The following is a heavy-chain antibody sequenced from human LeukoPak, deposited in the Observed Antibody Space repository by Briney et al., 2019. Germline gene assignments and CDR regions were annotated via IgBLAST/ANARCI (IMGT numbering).Heavy chain of an antibody. D-gene: IGHD3-3*01. CDR2: IIPIFGTA. J-gene: IGHJ6*02. V-gene: IGHV1-69*05. CDR3: ARGATSYDFWSGYYFRYYYYGMDV. CDR1: GGTFSSYA. Sequence: SVKVSCKASGGTFSSYAISWVRQAPGQGLEWMGGIIPIFGTANYAQKLQGRVTMTTDTSTSTAYMELRSLRSDDTAVYYCARGATSYDFWSGYYFRYYYYGMDVWGQGTTVTVSS.